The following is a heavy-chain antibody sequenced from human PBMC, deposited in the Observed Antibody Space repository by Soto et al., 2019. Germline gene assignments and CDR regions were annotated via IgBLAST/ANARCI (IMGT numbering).Heavy chain of an antibody. J-gene: IGHJ4*02. Sequence: QVQLVQSGAEEKKPGASVKVSCKASGYSFTSYAIHWVRQAPGQRLEWMGWIKVENGNTKYSQNFQGRVTITMDTSPSTAYMELSSLRSEDTAVYFCARKDALWDSSGLDYWGQGTLVTVSS. CDR3: ARKDALWDSSGLDY. V-gene: IGHV1-3*05. CDR1: GYSFTSYA. CDR2: IKVENGNT. D-gene: IGHD3-22*01.